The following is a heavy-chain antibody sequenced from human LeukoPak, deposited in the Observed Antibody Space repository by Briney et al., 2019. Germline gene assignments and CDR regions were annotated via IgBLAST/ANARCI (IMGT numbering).Heavy chain of an antibody. J-gene: IGHJ4*02. V-gene: IGHV3-23*01. CDR2: ISAGGGYT. CDR3: AKLPASGGDYVYFDS. CDR1: GFTFGTYA. Sequence: GGSLRLSCAASGFTFGTYAMSWVRQAPGKGLEWVTSISAGGGYTYYADFVKGRFTISRDNSKNTLYLQMSSLRAEDTAVFYCAKLPASGGDYVYFDSWGQGTLVTVSS. D-gene: IGHD3-16*01.